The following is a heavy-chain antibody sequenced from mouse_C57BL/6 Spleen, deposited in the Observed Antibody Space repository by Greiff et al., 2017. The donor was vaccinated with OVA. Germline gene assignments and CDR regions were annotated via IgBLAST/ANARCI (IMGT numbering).Heavy chain of an antibody. J-gene: IGHJ4*01. D-gene: IGHD2-4*01. CDR2: ISYDGSN. Sequence: EVQLQESGPGLVKPSQSLSLTCSVTGYSITSGYYWNWIRQFPGNKLEWLGYISYDGSNNYNPSLKNRISITRDTSKNQFFLKLNSVTTEDTATYYCARDYEYYYYAMDYWGQGTSVTVSS. CDR1: GYSITSGYY. CDR3: ARDYEYYYYAMDY. V-gene: IGHV3-6*01.